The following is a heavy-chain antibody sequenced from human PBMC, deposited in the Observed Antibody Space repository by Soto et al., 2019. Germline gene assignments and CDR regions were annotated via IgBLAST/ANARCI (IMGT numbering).Heavy chain of an antibody. V-gene: IGHV1-18*04. Sequence: QVQLVQSGVEVKKPGASVKVSCKASGYTFISHGISWVRQAPGQGLEWMGWISGKNGNTNYAQKLQGRVTLTTDTSPSIAYMELRSLRSDDTAVYYCARVSSSIVVVPDYGMDVWGQGTTVTVSS. CDR2: ISGKNGNT. D-gene: IGHD2-15*01. CDR1: GYTFISHG. J-gene: IGHJ6*02. CDR3: ARVSSSIVVVPDYGMDV.